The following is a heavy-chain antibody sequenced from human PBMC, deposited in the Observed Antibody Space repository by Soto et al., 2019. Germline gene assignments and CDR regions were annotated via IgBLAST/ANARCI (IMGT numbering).Heavy chain of an antibody. Sequence: PVKVSCKASGGPFSSSAISWVRQAPGQGLEWLGGIIPIFGTANYAQKFQGRVTITADESTSTAYMELRSLRAEDTAVYYCARRYCSGGSCYSFHYYGMDVWGQGTTVTGSS. V-gene: IGHV1-69*13. D-gene: IGHD2-15*01. CDR2: IIPIFGTA. CDR1: GGPFSSSA. J-gene: IGHJ6*02. CDR3: ARRYCSGGSCYSFHYYGMDV.